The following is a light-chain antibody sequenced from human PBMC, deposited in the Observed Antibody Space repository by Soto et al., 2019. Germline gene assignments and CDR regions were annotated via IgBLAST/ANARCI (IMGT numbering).Light chain of an antibody. V-gene: IGKV1-39*01. CDR1: QSISSY. CDR2: AAS. J-gene: IGKJ1*01. Sequence: DIQMTQSPSSLSASVGDRVTITCRASQSISSYLNWYQQKPGKAPKLLIYAASSLQSGVPSRFSGSGSGTDFNLTISSLQREDFATYYCQQSYSSSWTFGQGTKVDIK. CDR3: QQSYSSSWT.